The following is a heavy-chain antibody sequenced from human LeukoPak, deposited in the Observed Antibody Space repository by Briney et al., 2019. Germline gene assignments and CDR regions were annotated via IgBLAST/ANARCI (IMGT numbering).Heavy chain of an antibody. Sequence: KASETLSLTCAVYGGSFSGYYWSWIRQPPGKGLEWIGEISHSGSTNYNPSLKSRVTISVDTSKNQFSLKLSSVTAADTAVYYCARPQITMVRGVFDPWGQGTLVTVSS. V-gene: IGHV4-34*01. J-gene: IGHJ5*02. CDR2: ISHSGST. CDR1: GGSFSGYY. D-gene: IGHD3-10*01. CDR3: ARPQITMVRGVFDP.